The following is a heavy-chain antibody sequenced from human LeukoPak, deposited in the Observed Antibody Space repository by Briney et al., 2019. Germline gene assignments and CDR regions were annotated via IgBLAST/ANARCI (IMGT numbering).Heavy chain of an antibody. CDR1: GFTFSSYG. Sequence: PGGSLRLSCAASGFTFSSYGMSWVRHAPGNGLEWVSAISGSGGNTYYADSVKGRFTISRDNSKSTLYLQMNSLRVEDTAVYYCAKSGAMNSYWIFDLWGRGTLVTVSS. D-gene: IGHD3-10*01. CDR2: ISGSGGNT. J-gene: IGHJ2*01. V-gene: IGHV3-23*01. CDR3: AKSGAMNSYWIFDL.